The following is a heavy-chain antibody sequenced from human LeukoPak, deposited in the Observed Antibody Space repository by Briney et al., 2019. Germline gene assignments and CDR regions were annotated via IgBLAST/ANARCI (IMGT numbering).Heavy chain of an antibody. Sequence: PSVTLSLTCTVSGGSISSSGYYWGWIRQPPGKGLEWIGRIYYSGSTYYNPSVKSRVTIFVDKSKNQFSLKLSSVAAADTALYYCARHPEILPDFDYWGRGTLVTVSS. CDR1: GGSISSSGYY. CDR2: IYYSGST. CDR3: ARHPEILPDFDY. D-gene: IGHD1-14*01. V-gene: IGHV4-39*01. J-gene: IGHJ4*02.